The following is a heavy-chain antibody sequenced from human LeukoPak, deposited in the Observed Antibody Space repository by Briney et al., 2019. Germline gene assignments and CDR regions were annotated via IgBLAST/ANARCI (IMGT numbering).Heavy chain of an antibody. CDR1: GGSISSSSYY. J-gene: IGHJ4*02. CDR3: ARSIAVAAPDY. CDR2: IYYSGST. Sequence: SETLSLTCTVSGGSISSSSYYWGWIRQPPGKGLEWFGSIYYSGSTYYNPSLKSRVTISVDTSKNQFSLKLSSVTAADTAVYYCARSIAVAAPDYWGQGTLVTVSS. D-gene: IGHD6-19*01. V-gene: IGHV4-39*01.